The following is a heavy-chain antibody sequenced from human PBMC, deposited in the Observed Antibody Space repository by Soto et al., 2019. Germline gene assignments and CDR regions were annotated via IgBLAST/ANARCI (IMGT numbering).Heavy chain of an antibody. CDR3: ARDQDDILTGYYDY. V-gene: IGHV1-8*01. CDR1: GYTFTSYD. D-gene: IGHD3-9*01. CDR2: MNPNSGNT. Sequence: ASVKVSCKASGYTFTSYDINWVRQATGQGLEWMGWMNPNSGNTGYAQKFQGRVTMTRNTSISTAYMELSSLRSEDTAVYYCARDQDDILTGYYDYWGQGTLVTVSS. J-gene: IGHJ4*02.